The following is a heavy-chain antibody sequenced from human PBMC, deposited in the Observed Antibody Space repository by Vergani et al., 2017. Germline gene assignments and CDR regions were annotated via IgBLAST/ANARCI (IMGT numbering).Heavy chain of an antibody. Sequence: QVQLVQSGAEVKKPGASVKVSCKASGYTFTSYYMHWVRQAPGQGLEWMGIINPSGGSTSYAQTFQGRVTMTRDTSTSTVYMELSSLRSEDTAVYYCARGGLEQQLDPYYFDYWGQGTLVTVSS. D-gene: IGHD6-13*01. J-gene: IGHJ4*02. V-gene: IGHV1-46*03. CDR3: ARGGLEQQLDPYYFDY. CDR2: INPSGGST. CDR1: GYTFTSYY.